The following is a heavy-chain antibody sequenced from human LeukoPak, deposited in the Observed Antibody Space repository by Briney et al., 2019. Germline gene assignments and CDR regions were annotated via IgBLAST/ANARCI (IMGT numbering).Heavy chain of an antibody. CDR1: GFTVDSNY. CDR3: ARGDDSGYYVYFDY. V-gene: IGHV3-53*01. D-gene: IGHD3-22*01. CDR2: IYTGGNT. Sequence: PGGSLRLSCAASGFTVDSNYLSWVRQAPGKGLEWVSTIYTGGNTYYAASVKGRFTISRDFSKNTVFLHMNSLRAEDTAMYYCARGDDSGYYVYFDYWGQGALVTVSS. J-gene: IGHJ4*02.